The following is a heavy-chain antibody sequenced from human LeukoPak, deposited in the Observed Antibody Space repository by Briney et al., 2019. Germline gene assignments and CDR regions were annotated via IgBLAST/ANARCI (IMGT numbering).Heavy chain of an antibody. CDR3: ARDVGSSSWDWFDP. CDR1: GYSISSGYY. V-gene: IGHV4-38-2*02. CDR2: IYRSGST. Sequence: ASETLSLTCTVSGYSISSGYYWVWIRQTPGKGLEWIGSIYRSGSTNYNPSLKSRVTISVDTSKNQFSLKLSSVTAADTAVYYCARDVGSSSWDWFDPWGQGTLVTVSS. J-gene: IGHJ5*02. D-gene: IGHD6-13*01.